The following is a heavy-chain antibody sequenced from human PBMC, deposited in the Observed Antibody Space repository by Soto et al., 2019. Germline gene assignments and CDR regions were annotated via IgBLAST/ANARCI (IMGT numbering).Heavy chain of an antibody. V-gene: IGHV3-23*01. CDR2: ISGSGGST. CDR3: AKDRGVRVDDAFDI. D-gene: IGHD3-10*01. Sequence: GGSVRLSCAASGFAFSSYAMSWVRQSPGKGLEWVSSISGSGGSTYYADSVKGRFTISRDNSKNTLYLQMNSLRAEDTAVYYCAKDRGVRVDDAFDIWGQGTMVTVSS. J-gene: IGHJ3*02. CDR1: GFAFSSYA.